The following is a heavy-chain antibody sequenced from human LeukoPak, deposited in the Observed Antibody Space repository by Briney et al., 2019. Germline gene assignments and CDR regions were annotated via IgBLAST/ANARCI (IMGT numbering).Heavy chain of an antibody. D-gene: IGHD5-18*01. CDR3: ARVLQYSYGYLSGYYYYMDV. CDR1: GFTVSSNY. Sequence: GGSLRLSCAASGFTVSSNYMSWVRQAPGKGLEWVSVIYSGGSTYYADSVKGRFTISRDSSKNTLYLQMNSLRAEDTAVYYCARVLQYSYGYLSGYYYYMDVWGKGTTVTISS. CDR2: IYSGGST. J-gene: IGHJ6*03. V-gene: IGHV3-53*01.